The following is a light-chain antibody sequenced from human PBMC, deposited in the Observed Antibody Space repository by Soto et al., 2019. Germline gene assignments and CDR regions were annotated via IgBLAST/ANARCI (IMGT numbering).Light chain of an antibody. Sequence: EIVLTQSPCTLSLSPGERATLSCRASQSVSSNYLAWYQQKPGQAPRLLIYGASSRATGIPDRFSGSGSGTDFTLTISRLEPEDFAVYYCQQYDSSPLTFGGGTKVEIK. V-gene: IGKV3-20*01. CDR1: QSVSSNY. J-gene: IGKJ4*01. CDR3: QQYDSSPLT. CDR2: GAS.